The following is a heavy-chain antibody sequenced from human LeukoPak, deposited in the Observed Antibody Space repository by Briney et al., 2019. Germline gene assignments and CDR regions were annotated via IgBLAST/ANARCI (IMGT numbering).Heavy chain of an antibody. CDR3: ARDEVGGYYFE. V-gene: IGHV3-23*01. CDR1: GFTFSSYA. D-gene: IGHD3-3*01. J-gene: IGHJ4*02. Sequence: GGSLRLSCAASGFTFSSYAMTWVRQAPGKGLEWVSAISASGGSTYYADSVKGRFTISRDNSKNTLYLQMNSLRVEDTAVYYCARDEVGGYYFEWGQGNLVNVSS. CDR2: ISASGGST.